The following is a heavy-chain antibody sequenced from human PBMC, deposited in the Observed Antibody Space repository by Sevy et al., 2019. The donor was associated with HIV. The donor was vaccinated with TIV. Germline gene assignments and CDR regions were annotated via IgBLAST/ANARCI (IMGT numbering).Heavy chain of an antibody. V-gene: IGHV1-2*02. J-gene: IGHJ5*02. D-gene: IGHD3-3*01. CDR2: IHPNSAGT. Sequence: ASVKVSCKASGYTFTDYYMHWVRQAPGQGLEWMGWIHPNSAGTNYAQKFQGRVTMTRDTSIGTAYMELNRLRSDDTAVYYCARGQLQFLGWFPGGSWRQGTLVTVSS. CDR3: ARGQLQFLGWFPGGS. CDR1: GYTFTDYY.